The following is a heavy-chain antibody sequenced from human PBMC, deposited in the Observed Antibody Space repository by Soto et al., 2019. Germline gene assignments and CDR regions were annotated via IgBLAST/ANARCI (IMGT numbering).Heavy chain of an antibody. V-gene: IGHV3-53*01. D-gene: IGHD4-17*01. J-gene: IGHJ6*01. CDR1: GFTVRSNY. CDR3: ATRTGPYYYAMNV. Sequence: EVQLVESGGGLIQPGGSLRLSCAASGFTVRSNYMTWVRQAPGKGLEWVSIINSYGSTYYADSVKGRFTISRDTSKMYLQMNSLRAEDTAVYYCATRTGPYYYAMNVW. CDR2: INSYGST.